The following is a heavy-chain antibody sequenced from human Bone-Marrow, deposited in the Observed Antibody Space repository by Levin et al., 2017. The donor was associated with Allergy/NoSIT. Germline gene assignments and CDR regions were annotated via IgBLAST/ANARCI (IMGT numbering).Heavy chain of an antibody. CDR1: GFTFSNFD. J-gene: IGHJ4*02. CDR2: ISTSGSAI. Sequence: GESLKISCAASGFTFSNFDMNWVRQAPGKGLEWVSYISTSGSAIYYADSVKGRFTISRDNAKNSLYLQMNNLRDEDTAVYYCARRFGYWGRGTLVTVSS. CDR3: ARRFGY. V-gene: IGHV3-48*02.